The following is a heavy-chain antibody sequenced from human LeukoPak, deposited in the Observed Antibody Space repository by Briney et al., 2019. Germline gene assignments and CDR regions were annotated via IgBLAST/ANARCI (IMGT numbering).Heavy chain of an antibody. D-gene: IGHD3-22*01. CDR1: GFTFNSYA. V-gene: IGHV3-23*01. CDR3: AKDPNTMIVVI. Sequence: PGGSLRLSCAASGFTFNSYALSWVRQAPGKGLEWVSGISASGYSTYYADFVKGRFTLSRDNSKNTLYLQMNSLRAEDTAVHYCAKDPNTMIVVIWGQGTLVTVSS. J-gene: IGHJ4*02. CDR2: ISASGYST.